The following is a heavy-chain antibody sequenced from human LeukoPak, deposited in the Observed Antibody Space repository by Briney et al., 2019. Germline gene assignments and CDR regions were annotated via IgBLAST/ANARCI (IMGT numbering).Heavy chain of an antibody. J-gene: IGHJ4*02. CDR1: GYNFTRYY. CDR3: ARDRRYYDFWSGYLSPTN. Sequence: ASVKVSCKASGYNFTRYYMHWVRQAPGQGLEWMGWINPNSGGTNYAQKFQGRVTMTRDTSISTAYMELSRLRSDDTAVYYCARDRRYYDFWSGYLSPTNWGQGTLVTVSS. CDR2: INPNSGGT. V-gene: IGHV1-2*02. D-gene: IGHD3-3*01.